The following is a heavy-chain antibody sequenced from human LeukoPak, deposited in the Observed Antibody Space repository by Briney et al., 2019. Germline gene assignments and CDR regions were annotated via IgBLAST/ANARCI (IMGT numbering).Heavy chain of an antibody. CDR3: ATSRTFGY. V-gene: IGHV3-74*01. J-gene: IGHJ4*02. Sequence: PGGSLRLSCAASGFTFSSYWMHWVRQAPGKGLVWLSRINSDGSSTSYADSVKGRFTISRDNAKNTLYLQMNSLRADDTAVYYCATSRTFGYWGQGTLVTVSS. CDR1: GFTFSSYW. D-gene: IGHD3-3*01. CDR2: INSDGSST.